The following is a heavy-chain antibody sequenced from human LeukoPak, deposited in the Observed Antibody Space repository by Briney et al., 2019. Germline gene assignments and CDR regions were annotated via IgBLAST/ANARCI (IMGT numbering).Heavy chain of an antibody. CDR1: GYTFTSYY. CDR3: ARDQEGFDY. V-gene: IGHV1-46*01. CDR2: INPSGGST. J-gene: IGHJ4*02. Sequence: GASVKVSCKASGYTFTSYYIHWVRQAPGQGLEWMGIINPSGGSTRYAQKFQGRVTVTRDTSTSTVHMELSGLRSEDTAVYYCARDQEGFDYWGQGTLVTVSS.